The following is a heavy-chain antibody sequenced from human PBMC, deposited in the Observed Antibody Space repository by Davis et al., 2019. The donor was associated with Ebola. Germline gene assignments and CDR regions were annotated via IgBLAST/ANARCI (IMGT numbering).Heavy chain of an antibody. CDR3: ASGTTVTTGFDN. CDR2: INPGGGGT. CDR1: GYTFTNYY. D-gene: IGHD4-17*01. J-gene: IGHJ4*02. V-gene: IGHV1-46*01. Sequence: AASVKVSCKASGYTFTNYYVHWVQQAHGQGLEWMGIINPGGGGTSYAQRFQGRVTMTRDTSTSTVYMELSRLTSDDTAVYYCASGTTVTTGFDNWGQGTLVTVSS.